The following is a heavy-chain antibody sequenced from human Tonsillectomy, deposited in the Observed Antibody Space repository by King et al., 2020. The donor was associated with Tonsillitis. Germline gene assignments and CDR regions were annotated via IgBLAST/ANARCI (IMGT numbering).Heavy chain of an antibody. V-gene: IGHV4-4*07. CDR1: DGSFSTYY. CDR2: ISTGGST. J-gene: IGHJ4*02. CDR3: TRHLLVPHLEVYYFDY. D-gene: IGHD3-10*01. Sequence: QLQESGPGLVKPSETLSLTCTVSDGSFSTYYWSWLRQPAGKGLEWIGRISTGGSTNYNPSLRSRVTMSVDTSKNQFSLRLSSVTAADTAVYYCTRHLLVPHLEVYYFDYWGQGTLVTVSS.